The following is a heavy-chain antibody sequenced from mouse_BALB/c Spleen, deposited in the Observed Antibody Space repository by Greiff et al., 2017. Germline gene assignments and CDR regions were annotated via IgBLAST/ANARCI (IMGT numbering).Heavy chain of an antibody. Sequence: VQRVESGPGLVQPSQSLSITCTVSGFSLTSYGVHWVRQSPGKGLEWLGVIWSGGSTDSNAAFISRLSISKDNSKSQVFFKMNSLQADDTAIYYCARRGLTVTGAMDYWGQGTSVTVSS. D-gene: IGHD4-1*01. J-gene: IGHJ4*01. CDR2: IWSGGST. CDR3: ARRGLTVTGAMDY. CDR1: GFSLTSYG. V-gene: IGHV2-4-1*01.